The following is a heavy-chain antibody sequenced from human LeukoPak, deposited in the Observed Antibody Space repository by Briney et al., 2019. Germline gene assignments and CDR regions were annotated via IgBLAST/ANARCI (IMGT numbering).Heavy chain of an antibody. Sequence: GRSLRLSCAASGFTFSTYAMHWVRQAPGKGQEWVAIMWYDGSKQYYADSLKGRFTISRDTSKNTLYLQMNSLRAEDTAMYYCARGVWNPDYWGQGTLVTVSS. V-gene: IGHV3-33*01. CDR3: ARGVWNPDY. CDR2: MWYDGSKQ. J-gene: IGHJ4*02. D-gene: IGHD1-1*01. CDR1: GFTFSTYA.